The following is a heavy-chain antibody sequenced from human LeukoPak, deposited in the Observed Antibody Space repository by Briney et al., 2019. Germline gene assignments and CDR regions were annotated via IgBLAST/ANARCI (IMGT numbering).Heavy chain of an antibody. J-gene: IGHJ4*02. Sequence: PGGSLRLSCAASGFTFSSYAMHWVRQAPGKGLEYVSAISSNGGSTCYANSVKGRFTISRDNSKNTLYLQMGSLRAEDMAVYYCARDSGSSFTFDYWGQGTLVTVSS. CDR2: ISSNGGST. CDR1: GFTFSSYA. CDR3: ARDSGSSFTFDY. V-gene: IGHV3-64*01. D-gene: IGHD6-6*01.